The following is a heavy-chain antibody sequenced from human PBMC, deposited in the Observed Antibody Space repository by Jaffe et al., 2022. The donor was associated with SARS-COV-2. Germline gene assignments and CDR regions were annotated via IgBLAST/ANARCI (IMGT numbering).Heavy chain of an antibody. CDR1: GFTFSDYY. CDR3: ATVRVYSYVDY. V-gene: IGHV3-11*01. Sequence: QVQLVESGGGLVKPGGSLRLSCAASGFTFSDYYMSWIRQAPGKGLEWLSYISSSGNTVYYADSVKGRFTISRDNAKNSLYLRMNTLRADDTAVYYCATVRVYSYVDYWGQGTLVTVSS. D-gene: IGHD5-18*01. J-gene: IGHJ4*02. CDR2: ISSSGNTV.